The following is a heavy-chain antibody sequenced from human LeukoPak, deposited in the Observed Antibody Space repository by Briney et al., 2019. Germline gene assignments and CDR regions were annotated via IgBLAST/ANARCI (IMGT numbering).Heavy chain of an antibody. CDR3: ARDRPLYCGGDCYTDY. CDR1: GFTFSSYG. J-gene: IGHJ4*02. V-gene: IGHV3-48*04. D-gene: IGHD2-21*02. CDR2: ISSSGSTI. Sequence: SGGSLRLSCAASGFTFSSYGMHWVRQAPGKGLEWVSYISSSGSTIYYADSVKGRFTISRDNAKNSLYLQMNSLRAEDTAVYYCARDRPLYCGGDCYTDYWGQGTLVTVSS.